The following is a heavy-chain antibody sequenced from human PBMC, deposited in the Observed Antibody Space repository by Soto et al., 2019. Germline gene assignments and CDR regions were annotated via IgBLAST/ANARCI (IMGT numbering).Heavy chain of an antibody. CDR2: INGDGSST. V-gene: IGHV3-74*01. D-gene: IGHD1-26*01. J-gene: IGHJ4*02. CDR3: ARESMWAPDY. CDR1: XXXXXXXX. Sequence: EXQLVESGGGLVQXXXXLXLXXXXXXXXXXXXXXXXXRXXXXKGLVWVSRINGDGSSTSNADPVKGRFTISRDNAKNTLYLEMNSLRAEDTAVYYCARESMWAPDYWGQGTLVTVSS.